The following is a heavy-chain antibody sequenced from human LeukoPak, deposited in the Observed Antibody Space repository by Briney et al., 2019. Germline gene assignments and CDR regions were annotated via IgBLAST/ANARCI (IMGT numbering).Heavy chain of an antibody. V-gene: IGHV1-8*03. D-gene: IGHD3-3*01. CDR1: GYTFTNSD. J-gene: IGHJ6*03. CDR3: ARGVRFSDFYYYMDV. Sequence: GASVKVSCKASGYTFTNSDINWVRRAPGQGLEWMGWMNPNSGKTGYARKFQGRVTFTRNSSISTAYMDLNSLRSEDTAVYYCARGVRFSDFYYYMDVWGQGTTVTVSS. CDR2: MNPNSGKT.